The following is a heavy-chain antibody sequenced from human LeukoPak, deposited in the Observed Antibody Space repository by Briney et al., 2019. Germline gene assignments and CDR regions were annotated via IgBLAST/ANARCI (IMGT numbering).Heavy chain of an antibody. D-gene: IGHD2-15*01. CDR1: GFTFSSYG. CDR2: ISYDGSNK. V-gene: IGHV3-30*18. CDR3: AKVVVVAATPYYFDY. Sequence: GGSLRLSCAASGFTFSSYGMHWVRQAPGKGLEWVAVISYDGSNKYYADSVKGRFTISGDNSKNTLYLQMNSLRAEDTAVYYCAKVVVVAATPYYFDYWGQGTLVTVSS. J-gene: IGHJ4*02.